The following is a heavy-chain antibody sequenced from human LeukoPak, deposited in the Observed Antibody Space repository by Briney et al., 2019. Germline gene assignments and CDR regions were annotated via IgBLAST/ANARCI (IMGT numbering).Heavy chain of an antibody. J-gene: IGHJ6*03. Sequence: SVKVSCKASGGTFSSYAISWVRQAPGQGLEWMGGIIPIFGTANYAQKFQGRVTITADESTSTAYMELSSLRSEDTAVYYCARLTTVTYYMDVWGKGTTVTVSS. CDR3: ARLTTVTYYMDV. CDR2: IIPIFGTA. CDR1: GGTFSSYA. V-gene: IGHV1-69*13. D-gene: IGHD4-17*01.